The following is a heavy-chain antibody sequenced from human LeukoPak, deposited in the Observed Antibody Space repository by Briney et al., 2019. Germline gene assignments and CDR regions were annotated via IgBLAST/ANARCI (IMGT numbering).Heavy chain of an antibody. CDR2: INRDGSST. CDR3: VRDWGYDSSGYWQKYFDT. Sequence: GGSLRLSCATSGFTFTTFWMHWVRQVPGKGLVWVSRINRDGSSTNYADSVKGRFTISRDNAKNTVYLQMKSLRAEDTAVYYCVRDWGYDSSGYWQKYFDTWGQGTLVTVSS. D-gene: IGHD3-22*01. CDR1: GFTFTTFW. V-gene: IGHV3-74*01. J-gene: IGHJ5*02.